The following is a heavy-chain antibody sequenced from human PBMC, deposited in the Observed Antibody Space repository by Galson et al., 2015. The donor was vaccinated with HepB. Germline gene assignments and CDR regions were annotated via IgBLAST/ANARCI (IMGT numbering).Heavy chain of an antibody. CDR3: ARDNRYDYGGNYYFDY. D-gene: IGHD4-23*01. CDR2: ISSSSSYT. Sequence: SLRLSCAASGFTFSDYYTSWIRQAPGKGLEWVSYISSSSSYTNYADSVKGRFTISRDNAKNSLYLQMNSLRAEDTAVYYCARDNRYDYGGNYYFDYWGQGTLVTVSS. V-gene: IGHV3-11*06. J-gene: IGHJ4*02. CDR1: GFTFSDYY.